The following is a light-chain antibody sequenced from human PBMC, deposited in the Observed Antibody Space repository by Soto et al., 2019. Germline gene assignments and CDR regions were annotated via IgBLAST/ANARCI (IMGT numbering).Light chain of an antibody. J-gene: IGKJ3*01. V-gene: IGKV3-15*01. Sequence: EIVMTQFPATLSVSPGERATLSCRASQSVSSNLAWYQQKPGQAPRLLIYGASTRATGIPARFSGSGSGTEFTLTISSLQSEDFAVYYCQQYNNWPPGPFTYSPGTKVGSK. CDR3: QQYNNWPPGPFT. CDR2: GAS. CDR1: QSVSSN.